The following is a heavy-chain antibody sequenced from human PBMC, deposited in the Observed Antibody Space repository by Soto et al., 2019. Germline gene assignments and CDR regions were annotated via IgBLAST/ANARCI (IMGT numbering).Heavy chain of an antibody. CDR1: GGSISSYY. D-gene: IGHD3-9*01. CDR2: IYYSGST. V-gene: IGHV4-59*01. J-gene: IGHJ4*02. Sequence: SETLSLTCTVSGGSISSYYWSWIRQPPGKGLEWIGYIYYSGSTNYNPSLKSRITISVDTSKNQFSLKLSSVNAADTAVYYCARGGPYYDILTGYYSPLDYWGQGTLVTVSS. CDR3: ARGGPYYDILTGYYSPLDY.